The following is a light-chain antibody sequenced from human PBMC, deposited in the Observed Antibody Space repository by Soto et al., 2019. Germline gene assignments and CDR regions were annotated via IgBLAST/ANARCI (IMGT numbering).Light chain of an antibody. CDR1: GSNIGAGYD. CDR3: QSYDSSLSGSVV. J-gene: IGLJ2*01. Sequence: QSVLTQPPSVSGAPGQRVTISCTGSGSNIGAGYDVQWYQQLPGTAPKLVIYGNSNRPSGGPDRFSGSKSGTSASLAITWLEAEGETDYYCQSYDSSLSGSVVFGGGTKLTVL. V-gene: IGLV1-40*01. CDR2: GNS.